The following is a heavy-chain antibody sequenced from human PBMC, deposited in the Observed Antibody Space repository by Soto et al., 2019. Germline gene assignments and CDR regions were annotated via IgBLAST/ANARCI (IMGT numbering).Heavy chain of an antibody. CDR3: ASPNTPYSSSPSLTYGMDV. CDR2: IYYSGST. V-gene: IGHV4-39*01. D-gene: IGHD6-6*01. Sequence: SETLSLTCTVSGGSISSSSYYWGWIRQPPGKGLEWIGSIYYSGSTYYNPSLKSRVTISVDTSKNQFSLKLSSVTAADTAVYYCASPNTPYSSSPSLTYGMDVWGQGTTVTVSS. J-gene: IGHJ6*02. CDR1: GGSISSSSYY.